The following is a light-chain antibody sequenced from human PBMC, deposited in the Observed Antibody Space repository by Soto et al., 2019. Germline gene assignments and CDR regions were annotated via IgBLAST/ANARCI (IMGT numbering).Light chain of an antibody. Sequence: IVMAQSPAILSVSLGERATLSCRASHTISRNLAWFQHRPGQAPRLLIYGASTRATGIPARFSGGGSGTEFTLTISSLQSEDFAVYYCQQYDNWHTGTFGQGTKVDIK. CDR1: HTISRN. J-gene: IGKJ1*01. CDR2: GAS. CDR3: QQYDNWHTGT. V-gene: IGKV3-15*01.